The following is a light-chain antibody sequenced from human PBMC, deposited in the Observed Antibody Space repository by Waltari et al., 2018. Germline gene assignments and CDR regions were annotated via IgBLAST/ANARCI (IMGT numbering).Light chain of an antibody. V-gene: IGLV1-40*01. CDR2: GHN. CDR1: SSNIGAGYD. Sequence: QSVLTQPPSVSGAPGQRVTIPCTGGSSNIGAGYDVIWSQQLPGTAPKPPSHGHNNRPPGIPERFSASRSGTSASLAITGLQADYEADYYCQSYDSRLSTYVFGTGTKVTVL. CDR3: QSYDSRLSTYV. J-gene: IGLJ1*01.